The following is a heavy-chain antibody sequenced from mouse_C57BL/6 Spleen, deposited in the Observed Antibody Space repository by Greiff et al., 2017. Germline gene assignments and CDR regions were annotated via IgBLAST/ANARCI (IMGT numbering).Heavy chain of an antibody. D-gene: IGHD1-1*01. J-gene: IGHJ2*01. CDR3: ARDGATVCLDY. CDR2: ISYDGSN. Sequence: EVQLVESGPGLVKPSQSLSLTCSVTGYSITSGYYWNWIRQFPGNKLEWMGYISYDGSNNYNPSLKNRISITRDTSKNQFFLKLNSVTTEDTATYYCARDGATVCLDYWGQGTTLTVSS. V-gene: IGHV3-6*01. CDR1: GYSITSGYY.